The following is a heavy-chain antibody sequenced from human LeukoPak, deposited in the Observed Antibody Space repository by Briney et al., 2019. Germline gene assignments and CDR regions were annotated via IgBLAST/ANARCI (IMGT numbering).Heavy chain of an antibody. V-gene: IGHV4-34*01. CDR1: GGSFSAYY. Sequence: SETLSLTCAVYGGSFSAYYWSWIRQPPGKGLEWIGEINHSGSTNYNPSLKSRVTISLDTSKNQFSLKLSSVTAADTAVYYCASTERCSTTCPLDYWGQGTLVTVSS. CDR2: INHSGST. CDR3: ASTERCSTTCPLDY. D-gene: IGHD2-2*01. J-gene: IGHJ4*02.